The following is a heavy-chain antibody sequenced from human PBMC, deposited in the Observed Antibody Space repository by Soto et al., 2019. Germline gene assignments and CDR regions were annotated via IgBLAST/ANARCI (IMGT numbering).Heavy chain of an antibody. D-gene: IGHD3-10*01. CDR1: GFTFSSYA. CDR3: ARAPTWGSGSYRHPIDY. J-gene: IGHJ4*02. CDR2: ISYDGSNK. Sequence: QVQLVESGGGVVQPGRSLRLSCAASGFTFSSYAMHWVRPAPGKGLEWVAVISYDGSNKYYADSVKGRFTISRDNSKHTLYLQMNSLRADDTAVYYCARAPTWGSGSYRHPIDYWGQGTLVTVSS. V-gene: IGHV3-30-3*01.